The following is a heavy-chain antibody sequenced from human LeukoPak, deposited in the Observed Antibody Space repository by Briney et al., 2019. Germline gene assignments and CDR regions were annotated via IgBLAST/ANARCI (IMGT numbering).Heavy chain of an antibody. D-gene: IGHD6-19*01. J-gene: IGHJ4*02. CDR2: VYYSGAS. Sequence: PSGTLSLTCTVSGGSISTYYWSWIRPPPGKGLEWIGYVYYSGASNHNPSLKSRVTISLDTSKNQFSLRLTSVTAADTAVYYCARRLAVTGIYCFDHWGQGTPATVSS. V-gene: IGHV4-59*08. CDR3: ARRLAVTGIYCFDH. CDR1: GGSISTYY.